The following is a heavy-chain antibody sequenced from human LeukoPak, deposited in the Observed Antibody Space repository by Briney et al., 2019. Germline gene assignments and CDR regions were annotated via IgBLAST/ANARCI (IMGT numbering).Heavy chain of an antibody. CDR3: ASGSSPDNHAFDI. CDR1: GFTVSSNY. D-gene: IGHD6-13*01. V-gene: IGHV3-66*01. Sequence: PGGSLRLSCAASGFTVSSNYMSWVRQAPGKGLEWVSVIYSGGSRYYAGSVKGRFSISRDNSKNTLFLQMSGLRAEDTAVYYCASGSSPDNHAFDIWGRGTMVTVSS. J-gene: IGHJ3*02. CDR2: IYSGGSR.